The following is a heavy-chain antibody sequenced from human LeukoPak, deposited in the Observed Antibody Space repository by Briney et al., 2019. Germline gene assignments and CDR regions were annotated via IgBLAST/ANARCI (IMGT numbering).Heavy chain of an antibody. CDR2: INSDGGST. V-gene: IGHV3-74*01. CDR3: PKGYGSGTYYSFGFDP. D-gene: IGHD3-10*01. J-gene: IGHJ5*02. Sequence: GGSLRLSCTASGFTFSSYWMHWVRQAPGKGLVWVSRINSDGGSTSYADSVKGRFTISRDNAKNTLYLQMNSLSVEDTAVYYCPKGYGSGTYYSFGFDPWGQGTLVTVSS. CDR1: GFTFSSYW.